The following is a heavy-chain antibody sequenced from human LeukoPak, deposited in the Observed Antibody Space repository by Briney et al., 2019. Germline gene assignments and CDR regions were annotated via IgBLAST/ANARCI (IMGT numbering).Heavy chain of an antibody. D-gene: IGHD5-18*01. J-gene: IGHJ4*02. CDR1: GGTFSSYA. V-gene: IGHV1-69*05. Sequence: SVKVSCXASGGTFSSYAISWVRQAPGQGLEWMGGIIPIFGTANYAQKFQGRVTITTDESTSTAYMELSSLRSEDTAVYYCARGPAPGYTAMVTIYFDYWGQGTLVTVSS. CDR2: IIPIFGTA. CDR3: ARGPAPGYTAMVTIYFDY.